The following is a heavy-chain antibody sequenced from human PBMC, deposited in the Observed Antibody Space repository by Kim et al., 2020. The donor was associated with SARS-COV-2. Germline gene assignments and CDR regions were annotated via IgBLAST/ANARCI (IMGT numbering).Heavy chain of an antibody. J-gene: IGHJ4*02. D-gene: IGHD1-1*01. V-gene: IGHV1-69*01. CDR3: ARNHDVGGGGFDY. Sequence: YEQKFQGRVRITADESTSTAYRELSSLRSEDTAVYYCARNHDVGGGGFDYWGQGTLVTVSS.